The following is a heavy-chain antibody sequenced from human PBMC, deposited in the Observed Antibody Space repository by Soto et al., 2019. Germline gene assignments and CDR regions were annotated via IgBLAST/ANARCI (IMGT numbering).Heavy chain of an antibody. J-gene: IGHJ5*02. CDR3: ARVPQGSWFDP. V-gene: IGHV4-30-2*01. CDR1: GGSISSGGYS. D-gene: IGHD3-10*01. Sequence: PSETLSLTCAVSGGSISSGGYSWSWIRQPPGKGLEWIGYIYHSGSTYYNPSLKSRVTISVDKSKNQFSLKLSSVTAADTAVYYCARVPQGSWFDPWGQGTLVTVSS. CDR2: IYHSGST.